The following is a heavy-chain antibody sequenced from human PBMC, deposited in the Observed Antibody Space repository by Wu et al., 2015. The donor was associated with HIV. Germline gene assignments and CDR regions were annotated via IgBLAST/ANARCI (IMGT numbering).Heavy chain of an antibody. CDR2: IIPGLYTP. Sequence: QVQLVQSGTEVKKPGSSVKVSCKASGYTFSDYYLHWVRRAPGQGLEWMGRIIPGLYTPTYAQKFQGRVTITAVESTTTVYMDLSSLTSEDTAVYYCARAHSGYTFGGYSDQWGQGTLVIVSS. J-gene: IGHJ4*02. CDR3: ARAHSGYTFGGYSDQ. V-gene: IGHV1-69*11. D-gene: IGHD5-18*01. CDR1: GYTFSDYY.